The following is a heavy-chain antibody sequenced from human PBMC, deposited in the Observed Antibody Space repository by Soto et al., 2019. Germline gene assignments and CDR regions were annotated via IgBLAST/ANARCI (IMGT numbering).Heavy chain of an antibody. D-gene: IGHD1-1*01. CDR2: ISAYNGNT. CDR1: GYTFTSYG. Sequence: ASVKVSCKASGYTFTSYGISWVRQAPGQGLEWMGWISAYNGNTNYAQKLQGRVTMTTDTSTSTAYMELRSLRAEDAAEYYCASHQGIYKYYFDYWGQGTLVTVSS. J-gene: IGHJ4*02. V-gene: IGHV1-18*01. CDR3: ASHQGIYKYYFDY.